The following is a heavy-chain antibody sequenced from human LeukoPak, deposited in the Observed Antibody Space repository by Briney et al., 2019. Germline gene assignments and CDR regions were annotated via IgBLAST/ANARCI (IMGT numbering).Heavy chain of an antibody. V-gene: IGHV3-30-3*01. CDR2: ISHHGGNE. J-gene: IGHJ5*01. CDR3: ARDNYATHRWLQIGFDS. CDR1: GFTFREYA. D-gene: IGHD5-12*01. Sequence: PGGSLGLSCAASGFTFREYAMHWVRQTPGKRPEWLATISHHGGNEYYADSVRGRFTISRDNFRNTLFLQMDSLEVEDTATYYCARDNYATHRWLQIGFDSWGQGILVIVSS.